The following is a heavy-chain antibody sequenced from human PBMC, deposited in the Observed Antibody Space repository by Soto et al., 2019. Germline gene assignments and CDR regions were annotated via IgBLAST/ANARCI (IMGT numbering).Heavy chain of an antibody. CDR3: AKGRSCWYEDWFDP. Sequence: GGSLRLSCAASGFTFSSYAMSWVRQAPGKGLEWVSAISGSGGSTYYADSVKGRFTISSDNSKNTLYLQMNSLRAEDTAVYYGAKGRSCWYEDWFDPWGQGTLVTVSS. J-gene: IGHJ5*02. D-gene: IGHD6-19*01. V-gene: IGHV3-23*01. CDR2: ISGSGGST. CDR1: GFTFSSYA.